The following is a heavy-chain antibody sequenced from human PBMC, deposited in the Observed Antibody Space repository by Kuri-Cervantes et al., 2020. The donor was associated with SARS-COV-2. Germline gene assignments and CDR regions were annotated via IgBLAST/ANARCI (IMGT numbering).Heavy chain of an antibody. CDR2: ISSSGSTI. Sequence: LSLTCAVYGGSFSDYYMSWIRQAPGKGLEWVSYISSSGSTIYYADSVKGRFTISRDNAKNSLYLQMNSLRAEDTAVYYCARETYYYDSSGYAGAFDIWGQGTMVTVSS. CDR1: GGSFSDYY. V-gene: IGHV3-11*01. D-gene: IGHD3-22*01. CDR3: ARETYYYDSSGYAGAFDI. J-gene: IGHJ3*02.